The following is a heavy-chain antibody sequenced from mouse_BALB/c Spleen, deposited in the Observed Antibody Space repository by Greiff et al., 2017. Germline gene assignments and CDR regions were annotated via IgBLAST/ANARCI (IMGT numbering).Heavy chain of an antibody. V-gene: IGHV1-9*01. D-gene: IGHD2-14*01. CDR2: IVPGSGST. J-gene: IGHJ4*01. CDR1: GYTFSSYW. CDR3: ARNDRYDGHYYAMDY. Sequence: QVQLKQSGAELMRPGASVKISCKATGYTFSSYWIEWVKQRPGHGLEWIGEIVPGSGSTNYNEKFKGKATFTADTSSNTAYMQLSSLTSEDSAVYSCARNDRYDGHYYAMDYWGQGTSVTVSS.